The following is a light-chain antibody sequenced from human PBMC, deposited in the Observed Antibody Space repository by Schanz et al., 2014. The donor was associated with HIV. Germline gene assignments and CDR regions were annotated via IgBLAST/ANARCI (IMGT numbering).Light chain of an antibody. CDR2: EVS. V-gene: IGLV2-8*01. CDR1: TSDIGGYEY. Sequence: QSALTQPASVSGSPGQSITISCTGITSDIGGYEYVSWYQQHPGKAPKLMIYEVSERPSGVPDRFSGSKSGNTASLTVSGLQADDEADYYCSSYAATSNVLFGGGTKLTVL. J-gene: IGLJ3*02. CDR3: SSYAATSNVL.